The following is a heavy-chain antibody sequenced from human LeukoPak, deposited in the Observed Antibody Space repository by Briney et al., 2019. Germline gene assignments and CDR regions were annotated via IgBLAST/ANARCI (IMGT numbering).Heavy chain of an antibody. CDR3: ARGSGTSYYYYYMDV. J-gene: IGHJ6*03. Sequence: SETLSLTCTVSGGSISSSSYYWGWIRQPPGKGLEWIGSINYSGSTYYNPSLNSRVTISVDTSKNQFSLNLSSVTAADTAVYFCARGSGTSYYYYYMDVWGKGTTVTISS. V-gene: IGHV4-39*07. CDR2: INYSGST. CDR1: GGSISSSSYY. D-gene: IGHD1-14*01.